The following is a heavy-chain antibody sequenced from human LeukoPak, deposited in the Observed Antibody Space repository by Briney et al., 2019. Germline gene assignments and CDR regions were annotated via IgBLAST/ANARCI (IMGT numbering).Heavy chain of an antibody. Sequence: ASVKVSCKASGYTFTGYYMHWVRQAPGQGLQWMGWINRNSGDTHFAQKFQGRVTMTTDTSITTAYMELSRLRSDDTAVYYCARGGNYGSGTYTAFDYWGQGALVTVSS. CDR3: ARGGNYGSGTYTAFDY. J-gene: IGHJ4*02. CDR1: GYTFTGYY. V-gene: IGHV1-2*02. D-gene: IGHD3-10*01. CDR2: INRNSGDT.